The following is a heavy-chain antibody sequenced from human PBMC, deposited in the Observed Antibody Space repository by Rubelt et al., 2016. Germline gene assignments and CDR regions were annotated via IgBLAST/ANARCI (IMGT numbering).Heavy chain of an antibody. CDR2: ISSSSSYI. D-gene: IGHD1-26*01. V-gene: IGHV3-21*01. J-gene: IGHJ2*01. CDR3: AREYGNFDL. Sequence: GKEWVSSISSSSSYIYYADSVKGRFTISRDNAKNSLYLQMNSLRAEDTAVYYCAREYGNFDLWGRGTLVTVSS.